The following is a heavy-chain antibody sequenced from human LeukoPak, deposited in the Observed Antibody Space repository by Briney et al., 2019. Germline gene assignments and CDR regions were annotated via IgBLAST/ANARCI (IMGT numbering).Heavy chain of an antibody. CDR2: IIPIFGTA. J-gene: IGHJ3*02. CDR1: GGTFSSYA. V-gene: IGHV1-69*05. D-gene: IGHD4-17*01. CDR3: ARALRGAFDI. Sequence: SVKVSCKASGGTFSSYAISWARQAPGQGLEWMGRIIPIFGTANYAQKFQGRVTITTDESTSTAYMELSSLRSEDTAVYYCARALRGAFDIWGQGTMVTVSS.